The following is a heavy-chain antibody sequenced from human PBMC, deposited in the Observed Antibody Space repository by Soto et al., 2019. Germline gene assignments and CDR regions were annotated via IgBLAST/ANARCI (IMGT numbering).Heavy chain of an antibody. CDR2: IYPGDSDT. V-gene: IGHV5-51*01. CDR3: ARRAFGYCSGGSCRSDAFDI. D-gene: IGHD2-15*01. J-gene: IGHJ3*02. CDR1: GYSFTSYW. Sequence: GESLKISCKGSGYSFTSYWIGWVRQMPGKGLEWMGIIYPGDSDTRYSPSFQGQVTISADKSISTAYLQWSSLKASDTAMYYCARRAFGYCSGGSCRSDAFDIWGQGAMVTVSS.